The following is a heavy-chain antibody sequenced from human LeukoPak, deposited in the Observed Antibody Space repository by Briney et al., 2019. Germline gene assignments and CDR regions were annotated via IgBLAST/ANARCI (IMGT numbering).Heavy chain of an antibody. CDR3: ARGSWQLAEEVY. V-gene: IGHV4-59*12. J-gene: IGHJ4*01. CDR2: IHCSGST. CDR1: SGSINNYF. Sequence: SETLSLTCTVSSGSINNYFWSWIRQPPGKGLEWIGYIHCSGSTNYNPSLKSRVFISVDPSKNQFSLTLSSVTAADTAEYYCARGSWQLAEEVYWGQEPWSPSPQ. D-gene: IGHD6-6*01.